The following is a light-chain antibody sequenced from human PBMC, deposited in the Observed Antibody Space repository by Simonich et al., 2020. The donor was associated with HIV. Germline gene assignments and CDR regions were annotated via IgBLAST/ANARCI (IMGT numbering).Light chain of an antibody. J-gene: IGLJ3*02. Sequence: QSALTQPASVSGSPGQSITISCTGTSSDVGCYNYVSWYQQHPGKAPKLMIYEVSNRPSGVPDRFSGSKSGNTASLTVSGLQAEDEADYYCSSYTSSSTWVFGGGTKLTVL. V-gene: IGLV2-14*01. CDR1: SSDVGCYNY. CDR3: SSYTSSSTWV. CDR2: EVS.